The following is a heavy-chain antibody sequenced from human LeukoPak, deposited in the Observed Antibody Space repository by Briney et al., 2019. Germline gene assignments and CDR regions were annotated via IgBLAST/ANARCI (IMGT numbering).Heavy chain of an antibody. CDR3: ARDPVLDY. J-gene: IGHJ4*02. CDR1: GFTFSSYE. CDR2: ISSSGGTI. D-gene: IGHD4-17*01. Sequence: PGGSLRLSCAASGFTFSSYEMNWVRQAPGKGLEWVSYISSSGGTIYYADSVKGRFTISRDNAKNSLYLQMNSLRAEDAAVYYCARDPVLDYWGRGTLVTVSS. V-gene: IGHV3-48*03.